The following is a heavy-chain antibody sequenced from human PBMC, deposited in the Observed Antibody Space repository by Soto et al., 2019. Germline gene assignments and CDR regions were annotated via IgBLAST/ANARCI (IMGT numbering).Heavy chain of an antibody. Sequence: QLQLQESGPGLVKPSETLSLTCTVSGGSISSSGYYWGWIRQPPGKGLEWIASISYSGSTYYHPPLXSXLTXSVDTSKNQFSLKLKSVTASDTALYSCARPGSVAGWYYFDYWGQGTLVIVSS. D-gene: IGHD6-19*01. V-gene: IGHV4-39*01. J-gene: IGHJ4*02. CDR1: GGSISSSGYY. CDR3: ARPGSVAGWYYFDY. CDR2: ISYSGST.